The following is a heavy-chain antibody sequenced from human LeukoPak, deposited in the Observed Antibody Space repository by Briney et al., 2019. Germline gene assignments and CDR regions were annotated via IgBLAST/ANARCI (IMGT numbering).Heavy chain of an antibody. Sequence: SETLSLTCTVSGGSITSSNYYWGWVGQPPGKGLQWIGSIHYSGSTYYNPSLKSRITISVDTSKNQFSLKLSSVTAADTAVYFCARQHYVSPFGFSGFWGQGTLVTVSS. D-gene: IGHD3-10*01. J-gene: IGHJ4*02. CDR1: GGSITSSNYY. CDR3: ARQHYVSPFGFSGF. CDR2: IHYSGST. V-gene: IGHV4-39*01.